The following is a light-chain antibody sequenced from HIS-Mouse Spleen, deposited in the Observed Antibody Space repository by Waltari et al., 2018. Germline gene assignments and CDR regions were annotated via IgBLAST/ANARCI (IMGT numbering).Light chain of an antibody. CDR2: DVS. Sequence: QSALTQPRSVSGSPGPSVTISCTGTSSAVGGYNSVSWYQQHPGNAPKLMIYDVSKRPSGVPDRFSGSKSGNTASLTISGLQAEDEADYYCCSYAGSYTWVFGGGTKLTVL. CDR1: SSAVGGYNS. CDR3: CSYAGSYTWV. J-gene: IGLJ3*02. V-gene: IGLV2-11*01.